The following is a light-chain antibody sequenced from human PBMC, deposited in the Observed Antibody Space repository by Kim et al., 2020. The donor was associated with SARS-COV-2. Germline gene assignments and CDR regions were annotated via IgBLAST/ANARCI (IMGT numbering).Light chain of an antibody. CDR3: QQSHSLPLT. V-gene: IGKV1-39*01. CDR2: GAS. CDR1: QIVDNF. Sequence: ASVGDRVTLTCRTSQIVDNFLNWYQHLPGKAPKLLVFGASNLQGGVPSRFSGGGSGTEFTLTISGLQPEDFATYYCQQSHSLPLTFGGGTKVDIK. J-gene: IGKJ4*01.